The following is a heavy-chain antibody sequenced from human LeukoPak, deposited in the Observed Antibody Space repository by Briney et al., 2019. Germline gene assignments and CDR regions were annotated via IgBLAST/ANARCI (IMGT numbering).Heavy chain of an antibody. CDR2: IYYSGST. V-gene: IGHV4-61*08. CDR3: ARDRSLHY. CDR1: GDSISSGDYY. J-gene: IGHJ4*02. Sequence: SETLSLTCTVSGDSISSGDYYWSWIRQPPGKGLEWIGYIYYSGSTYYNPSLKSRLTISLDTSKNQFSLKLSSVTAADTDVYYCARDRSLHYWGQGTLVTVSS.